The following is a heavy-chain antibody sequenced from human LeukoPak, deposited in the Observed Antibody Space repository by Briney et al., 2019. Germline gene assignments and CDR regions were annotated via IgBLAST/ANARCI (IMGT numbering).Heavy chain of an antibody. CDR2: INPSVGST. D-gene: IGHD3-22*01. V-gene: IGHV1-46*01. J-gene: IGHJ4*02. Sequence: ASVKVSCKAYGYTFTSYYMHWVRQAPGQGLEWMGIINPSVGSTSYTQKFQGRITMTRDTSTSTVYMELSSLRSEDTAVYYCARNNYYDTSAYYYWGQGTLVTVSS. CDR3: ARNNYYDTSAYYY. CDR1: GYTFTSYY.